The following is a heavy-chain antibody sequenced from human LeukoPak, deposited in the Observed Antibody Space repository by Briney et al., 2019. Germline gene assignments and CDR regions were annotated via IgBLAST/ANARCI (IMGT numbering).Heavy chain of an antibody. Sequence: GVSLRLSCAVSGFSFSGYAMSWVRQAPGKGLEWVSAISGSGGNTYYADSVKGRFTISRDNSKNTLYLQMNSLRAEDTAVYYCAKGRGSSSSYSFDYWGQGTLVTVSS. J-gene: IGHJ4*02. CDR1: GFSFSGYA. V-gene: IGHV3-23*01. CDR2: ISGSGGNT. D-gene: IGHD2-2*01. CDR3: AKGRGSSSSYSFDY.